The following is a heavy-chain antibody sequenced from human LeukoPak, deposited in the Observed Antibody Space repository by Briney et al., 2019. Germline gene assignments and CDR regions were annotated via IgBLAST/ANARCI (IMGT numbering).Heavy chain of an antibody. CDR2: MSAYNGNT. CDR1: GYSXTSYV. J-gene: IGHJ5*02. V-gene: IGHV1-18*01. Sequence: ASVKVSFKASGYSXTSYVISWVRQAPGQGLEWMGWMSAYNGNTNYAQKLQGRVTMTTDTSTSTAYMELRSLRSDDTAVYYCARWLDIVVVPAAMGLDNWFDPWGQGSLVTVSS. CDR3: ARWLDIVVVPAAMGLDNWFDP. D-gene: IGHD2-2*03.